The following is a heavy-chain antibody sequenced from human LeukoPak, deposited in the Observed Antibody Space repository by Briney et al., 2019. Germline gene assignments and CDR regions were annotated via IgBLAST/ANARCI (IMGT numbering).Heavy chain of an antibody. CDR1: GFTFSSFW. Sequence: GGSLRLSCAASGFTFSSFWMSWVRQAPGKGLEGVANIKPEGSEKYYVDSVKGRFTISRDNAKNSLYLQMNSLRAEDTAVYYCTRNRGLDVWGQGTTVTVSS. J-gene: IGHJ6*02. D-gene: IGHD6-25*01. CDR2: IKPEGSEK. V-gene: IGHV3-7*01. CDR3: TRNRGLDV.